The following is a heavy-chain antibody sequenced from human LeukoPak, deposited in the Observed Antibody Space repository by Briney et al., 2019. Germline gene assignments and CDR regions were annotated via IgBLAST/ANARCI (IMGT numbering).Heavy chain of an antibody. CDR3: AKDGTEIDAFDI. V-gene: IGHV3-30*18. CDR1: GFTFSSYG. Sequence: PGGSLRLSCAASGFTFSSYGMHWVRLAPGKGLEWVAVISYDGSNKYYADSVKGRFTISRDNSKNTLYLQMNSLRAEDTAVYYCAKDGTEIDAFDIWGQGTMDTVSS. D-gene: IGHD1/OR15-1a*01. CDR2: ISYDGSNK. J-gene: IGHJ3*02.